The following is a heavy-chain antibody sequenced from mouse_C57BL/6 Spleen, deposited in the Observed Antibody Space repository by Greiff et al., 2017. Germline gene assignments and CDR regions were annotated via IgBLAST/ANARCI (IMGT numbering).Heavy chain of an antibody. D-gene: IGHD3-3*01. CDR3: ARRDM. Sequence: QVHVKQPGAELVRPGSSVKLSCKASGYTFPSYWMDWVKQRPGQGLEWIGNIYPSDSETHYNQKFKDKATLTVDKSSSTAYMQLSSRTSEDSAVYDCARRDMWGQGTTLTVSS. CDR2: IYPSDSET. J-gene: IGHJ2*01. V-gene: IGHV1-61*01. CDR1: GYTFPSYW.